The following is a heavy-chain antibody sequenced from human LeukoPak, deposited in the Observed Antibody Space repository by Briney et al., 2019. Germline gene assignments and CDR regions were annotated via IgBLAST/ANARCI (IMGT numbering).Heavy chain of an antibody. CDR3: ACGVRGVTPPDY. D-gene: IGHD3-10*01. V-gene: IGHV1-69*04. CDR1: GGTFSSSA. Sequence: GASVKVSCKASGGTFSSSAISWVRQAPGQGLEWMGRIIPILRIANYAQKFQGRVTITADKSTSTAYMELSSLRSEDTAVYYCACGVRGVTPPDYWGQGTLVTVSS. J-gene: IGHJ4*02. CDR2: IIPILRIA.